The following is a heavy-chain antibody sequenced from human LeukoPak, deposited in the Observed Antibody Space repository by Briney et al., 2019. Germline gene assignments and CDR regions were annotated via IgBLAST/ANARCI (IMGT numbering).Heavy chain of an antibody. CDR1: GFTVSSNY. V-gene: IGHV3-53*01. J-gene: IGHJ4*02. CDR2: IYSGGST. Sequence: GGSLRLSCAASGFTVSSNYMSWVRQAPGKGLEWVSVIYSGGSTYYADSVEGRFTISRDNSKNTLYLQMNSLKTEDTAVYYCTTSRYYGDYFDYWGQGTLVTVSS. D-gene: IGHD4-17*01. CDR3: TTSRYYGDYFDY.